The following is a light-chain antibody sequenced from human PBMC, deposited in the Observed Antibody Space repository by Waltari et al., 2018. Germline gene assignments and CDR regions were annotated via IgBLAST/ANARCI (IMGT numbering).Light chain of an antibody. Sequence: CRASQRIGRSLAWYQQKPGQPPRLLIYGTSNRATGIPDRFSGGGSATDFSLTISRLEPEDVAMYYCQHYVSLPVTFGQGTKVEIK. CDR3: QHYVSLPVT. CDR2: GTS. V-gene: IGKV3-20*01. CDR1: QRIGRS. J-gene: IGKJ1*01.